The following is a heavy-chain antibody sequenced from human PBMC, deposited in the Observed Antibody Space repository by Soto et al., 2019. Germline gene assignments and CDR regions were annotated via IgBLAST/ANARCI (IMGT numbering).Heavy chain of an antibody. CDR2: ISSSGSTI. J-gene: IGHJ6*02. V-gene: IGHV3-11*01. CDR1: GFTFSDYY. D-gene: IGHD3-22*01. CDR3: ARLDGNSYDSSGYDYYYYGMDV. Sequence: QVQLVESGGGLVKPGGSLRLSCAASGFTFSDYYMSWIRQAPGKGLEWVSYISSSGSTIYYADSVKGRFTISRDNAKNSLYLQMNSLRAEDTAVYYCARLDGNSYDSSGYDYYYYGMDVWGQGTTVTVSS.